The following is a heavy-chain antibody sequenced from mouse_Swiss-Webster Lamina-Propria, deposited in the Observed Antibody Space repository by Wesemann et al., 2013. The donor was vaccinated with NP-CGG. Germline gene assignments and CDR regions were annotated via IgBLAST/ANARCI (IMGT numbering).Heavy chain of an antibody. CDR3: ARRSYGAMDY. CDR2: ISTYYGDA. D-gene: IGHD1-1*01. V-gene: IGHV1S137*01. Sequence: QVQLQQSGAELVRPGVSVKISCKGSGYTFTDYAMHWVKQSHAKSLEWIGVISTYYGDASYNQKFKGKATMTVDKSSSTAYMELARLTSEDSAIYYCARRSYGAMDYWGQGTSVTVSS. CDR1: GYTFTDYA. J-gene: IGHJ4*01.